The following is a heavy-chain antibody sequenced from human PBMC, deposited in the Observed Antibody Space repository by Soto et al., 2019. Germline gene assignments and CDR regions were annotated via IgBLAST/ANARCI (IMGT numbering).Heavy chain of an antibody. J-gene: IGHJ4*02. V-gene: IGHV3-21*01. Sequence: EVQLVESGGGLVKPGGSLTLSCAASGFSFSNDNMNWIRQAPGKGLEWVSSISSSAAFLYYADSVKGRFTISRDNAKNSLYLQMNSLRAEDTALYYCARVADYYDSSGYLPVVDWGQGTLVTVSS. D-gene: IGHD3-22*01. CDR2: ISSSAAFL. CDR1: GFSFSNDN. CDR3: ARVADYYDSSGYLPVVD.